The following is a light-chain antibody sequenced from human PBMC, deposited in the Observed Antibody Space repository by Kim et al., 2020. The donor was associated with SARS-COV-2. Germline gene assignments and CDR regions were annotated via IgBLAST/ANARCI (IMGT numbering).Light chain of an antibody. V-gene: IGKV1-12*01. CDR2: AAS. J-gene: IGKJ4*01. CDR1: QGITSW. Sequence: DIQMTQSPSSVSASVGDRVTITCRASQGITSWLGWYQQKPGKAPKLLIYAASTLQSGVPSRFSGSGSGTDFTLTITSLQPEDFATYYCQQADSFPRGTFGGGTKVDIK. CDR3: QQADSFPRGT.